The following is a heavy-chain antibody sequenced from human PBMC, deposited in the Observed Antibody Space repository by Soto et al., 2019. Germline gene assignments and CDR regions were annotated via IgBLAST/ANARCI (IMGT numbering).Heavy chain of an antibody. CDR3: ARTMGGIAAAGNDY. D-gene: IGHD6-13*01. Sequence: QVKLVQSGAEVKKPGASVKVSCRASGYTFSTYDIDWVRLAPGQGLEWMGSMNPNTGNTEYAQKFQGRVTMTRDTADSTFYMELSSLRSEDTAIYYCARTMGGIAAAGNDYWGQGTLVTVSS. J-gene: IGHJ4*02. V-gene: IGHV1-8*01. CDR1: GYTFSTYD. CDR2: MNPNTGNT.